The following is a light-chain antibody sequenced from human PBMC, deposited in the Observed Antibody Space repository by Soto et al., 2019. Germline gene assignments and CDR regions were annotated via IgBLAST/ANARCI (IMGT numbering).Light chain of an antibody. V-gene: IGLV2-14*03. J-gene: IGLJ2*01. CDR3: SSYTSGSTLVV. CDR1: SSDVGGYKY. CDR2: DVS. Sequence: QSALTQPASVSGSSGQSITISCTGTSSDVGGYKYVSWYQQHPGKAPKLMIYDVSNRPSGISNRFSGSKSGSTASLTISGLQAEDEADYYCSSYTSGSTLVVFGGGTKLTVL.